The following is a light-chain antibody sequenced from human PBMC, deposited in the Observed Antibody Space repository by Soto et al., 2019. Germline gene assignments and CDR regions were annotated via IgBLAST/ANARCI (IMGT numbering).Light chain of an antibody. CDR3: SSYTSSSTLYV. CDR2: DVS. Sequence: QSVLTQPASVSGSPGQSITISCTGTSSDVGGYNYVSWYQQHPGKAPKLMIYDVSNRPSGVSNRVSGSKSGNTASLTISGLQAEDEAYYYCSSYTSSSTLYVFGTGTKVTVL. CDR1: SSDVGGYNY. V-gene: IGLV2-14*01. J-gene: IGLJ1*01.